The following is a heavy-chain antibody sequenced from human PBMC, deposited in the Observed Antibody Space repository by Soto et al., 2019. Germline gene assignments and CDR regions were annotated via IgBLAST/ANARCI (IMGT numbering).Heavy chain of an antibody. J-gene: IGHJ3*02. CDR3: ARHLRGYDGYDAFDI. Sequence: QLQLQESGPGLVKPSETLSLTCTVSGGSISSSSYYWGWIRQPPGKGLEWIGSIYYSGSTYYNPSLKSRVTISVDTSKNQFSLKLSSVTAADTAVYYCARHLRGYDGYDAFDIWGQGTMVTVSS. D-gene: IGHD5-12*01. CDR1: GGSISSSSYY. CDR2: IYYSGST. V-gene: IGHV4-39*01.